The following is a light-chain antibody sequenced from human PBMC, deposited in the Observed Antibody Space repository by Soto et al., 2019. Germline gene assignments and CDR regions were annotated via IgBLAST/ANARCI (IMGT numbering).Light chain of an antibody. Sequence: EIVMTQSPATLSLSPGDRATLSCRASQFISSNYLSWYQQKPGQAPRLLIYGASTRATGIPDRFSGSGSETDFTLTISSLQPEDFAVYYCQQDYNLTWTFGHGTKVDIK. CDR3: QQDYNLTWT. CDR2: GAS. J-gene: IGKJ1*01. CDR1: QFISSNY. V-gene: IGKV3D-7*01.